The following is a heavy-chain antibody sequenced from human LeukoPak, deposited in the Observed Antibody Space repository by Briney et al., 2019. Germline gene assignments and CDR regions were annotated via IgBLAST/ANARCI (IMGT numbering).Heavy chain of an antibody. D-gene: IGHD3-10*01. CDR1: GFTFSSYA. CDR2: ISGSGGSR. CDR3: AKDRYYYGSGPSSWSWFDP. V-gene: IGHV3-23*01. Sequence: TGGSLRLSCAASGFTFSSYAMTWVRQAPGKGLEWVSAISGSGGSRYYADSVQGRFTISRDNSKKTLYLQMNSLIAEDTAVYYCAKDRYYYGSGPSSWSWFDPWGQGTLVTVSS. J-gene: IGHJ5*02.